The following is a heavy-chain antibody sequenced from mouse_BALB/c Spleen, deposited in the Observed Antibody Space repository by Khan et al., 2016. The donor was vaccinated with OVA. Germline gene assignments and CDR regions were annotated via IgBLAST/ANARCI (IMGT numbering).Heavy chain of an antibody. CDR1: GYSFTTYY. CDR3: TRHGYVAWFTY. D-gene: IGHD2-2*01. CDR2: IDPFSGGT. V-gene: IGHV1S135*01. Sequence: IQLVQSGPELMKPGASVKISCRASGYSFTTYYIHWMMQSHGKSLEWIGYIDPFSGGTTYNQKFKGKATLTVDKSSSTAYIHLSNLTSEDSAVYYCTRHGYVAWFTYWGQGTLVTVSA. J-gene: IGHJ3*01.